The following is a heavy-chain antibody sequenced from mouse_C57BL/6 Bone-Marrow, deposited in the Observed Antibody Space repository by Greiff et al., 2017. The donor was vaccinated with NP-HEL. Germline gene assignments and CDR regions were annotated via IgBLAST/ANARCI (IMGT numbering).Heavy chain of an antibody. CDR3: APLIYYDYDGDAMDY. D-gene: IGHD2-4*01. J-gene: IGHJ4*01. Sequence: VQLQQPGAELVKPGASVKVSCKASGYTFTSYWLHWVKQRPGQGLEWIGRIHPSDSDTNYTQKFKGKATLTVDKSSSTAYMQLSSLTSEDSAVYYCAPLIYYDYDGDAMDYWGQGTSVTVSS. V-gene: IGHV1-74*01. CDR1: GYTFTSYW. CDR2: IHPSDSDT.